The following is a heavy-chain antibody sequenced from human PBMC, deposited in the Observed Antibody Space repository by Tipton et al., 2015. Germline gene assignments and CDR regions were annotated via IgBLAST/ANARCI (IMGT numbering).Heavy chain of an antibody. V-gene: IGHV4-61*01. D-gene: IGHD3-16*01. CDR3: ASEWGGGSDV. J-gene: IGHJ6*02. CDR1: GGSVRSGNFY. CDR2: IYYNGST. Sequence: TLSLTCTVSGGSVRSGNFYWSWIRQPPGKRLEWIGYIYYNGSTNYNSSLKSRVTTSVDTSKNQFSLRLSSVTAADTAVYYCASEWGGGSDVWGQGTAVTVSS.